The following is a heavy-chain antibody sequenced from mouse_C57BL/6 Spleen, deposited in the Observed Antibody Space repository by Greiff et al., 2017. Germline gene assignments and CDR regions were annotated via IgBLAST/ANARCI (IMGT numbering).Heavy chain of an antibody. D-gene: IGHD2-2*01. CDR2: INPSTGGT. J-gene: IGHJ1*03. Sequence: VQLQQSGAELARPGASVKMSCKASGYTFTSYTMHWVKQRPGQGLEWIGYINPSTGGTSYNQKFKGKATLTVDKSSSTAYMQLKSLTSEDSAVYYCARFGYEYFDVWGTGTTVTVSS. V-gene: IGHV1-4*01. CDR1: GYTFTSYT. CDR3: ARFGYEYFDV.